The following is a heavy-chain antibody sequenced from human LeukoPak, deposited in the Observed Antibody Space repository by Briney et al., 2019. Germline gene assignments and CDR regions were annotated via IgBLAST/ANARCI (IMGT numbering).Heavy chain of an antibody. Sequence: PGGSLRLSCAASGFTFSSYSMNWVRQAPGKGLEWVSSISSSSSYIYYADSVKGRFTISRDNAKNSLYLQMNSLRAEGTAVYYCARDKWSDIVASQRVPFDYWGQGTLVTVSS. D-gene: IGHD5-12*01. CDR3: ARDKWSDIVASQRVPFDY. J-gene: IGHJ4*02. CDR1: GFTFSSYS. V-gene: IGHV3-21*01. CDR2: ISSSSSYI.